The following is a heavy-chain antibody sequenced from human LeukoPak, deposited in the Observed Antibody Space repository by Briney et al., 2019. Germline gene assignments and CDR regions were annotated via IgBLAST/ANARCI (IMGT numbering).Heavy chain of an antibody. CDR3: AREDIVVVPAAFDY. Sequence: SETLSLTCTVSGGSISSGGYYWSWSRQHRGKGLEWIGYIYYSGSTYYNPSLKSRFTISVDTSKNQFSLKLSSVTAADTAVYYCAREDIVVVPAAFDYWGQGTLVTVSS. CDR2: IYYSGST. V-gene: IGHV4-31*03. CDR1: GGSISSGGYY. J-gene: IGHJ4*02. D-gene: IGHD2-2*01.